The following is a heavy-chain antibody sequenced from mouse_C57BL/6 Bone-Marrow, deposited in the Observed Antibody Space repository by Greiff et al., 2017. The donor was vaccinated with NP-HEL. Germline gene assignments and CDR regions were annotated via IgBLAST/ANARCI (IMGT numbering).Heavy chain of an antibody. CDR3: AREGGSYWYFDV. J-gene: IGHJ1*03. V-gene: IGHV3-6*01. CDR2: ISYDGSN. CDR1: GYSITSGYY. D-gene: IGHD1-1*01. Sequence: ESGPGLVKPSQSLSLTCSVTGYSITSGYYWNWIRQFPGNKLEWMGYISYDGSNNYNPSLKNRISITRDTSNNQFFLKLNSVTTEDTATYYCAREGGSYWYFDVWGTGTTVTVSS.